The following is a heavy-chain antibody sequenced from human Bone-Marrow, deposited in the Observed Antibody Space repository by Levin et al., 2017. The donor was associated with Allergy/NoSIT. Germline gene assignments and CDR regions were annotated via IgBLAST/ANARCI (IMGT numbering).Heavy chain of an antibody. Sequence: GGSLRLSCSASGFTFSTYAMHWVRQTPGMGLEYVSAISNNGGSTYYADSVKGRFTISRDNSKNTLFLQMSSLRVEDAAVYYCVKGSSNAYNSRKGGGDYWGQGTLVTVSS. J-gene: IGHJ4*02. V-gene: IGHV3-64D*06. CDR3: VKGSSNAYNSRKGGGDY. D-gene: IGHD5-24*01. CDR1: GFTFSTYA. CDR2: ISNNGGST.